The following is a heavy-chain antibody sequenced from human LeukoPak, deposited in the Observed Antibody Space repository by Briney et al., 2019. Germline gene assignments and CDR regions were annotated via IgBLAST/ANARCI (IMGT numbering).Heavy chain of an antibody. CDR3: AKVIVVVPAANNYFDY. CDR1: GGSISSYY. Sequence: PSETLSLTCTVSGGSISSYYWSWIRQPAGKGLEWIGRIYTSGSTNYNPSLKSRVTMSVDTSKNQFSLKLSSVTAADTAVYYCAKVIVVVPAANNYFDYWGQGTLVTVSS. CDR2: IYTSGST. J-gene: IGHJ4*02. D-gene: IGHD2-2*01. V-gene: IGHV4-4*07.